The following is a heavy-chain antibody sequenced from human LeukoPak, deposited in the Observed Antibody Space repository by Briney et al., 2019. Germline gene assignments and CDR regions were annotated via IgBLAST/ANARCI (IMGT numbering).Heavy chain of an antibody. D-gene: IGHD2-21*01. J-gene: IGHJ4*02. CDR2: IYENGGTT. V-gene: IGHV3-23*01. CDR1: GFTFRSHA. Sequence: GGSLRLSCVGSGFTFRSHAMSGVRQAPEKGLEFVSGIYENGGTTYYADSVKGRFSISRDNSKNTLYLQMDSLRGEDTAVYYCAKDFRIGYSAHFDYWGQGALVTVSS. CDR3: AKDFRIGYSAHFDY.